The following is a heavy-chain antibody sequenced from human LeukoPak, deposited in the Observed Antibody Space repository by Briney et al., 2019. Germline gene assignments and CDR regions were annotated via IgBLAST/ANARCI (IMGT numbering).Heavy chain of an antibody. V-gene: IGHV1-2*02. Sequence: ASVKVSCKASGYTFTSYYIHWLRQAPGQGFEWMGWINPNSGGTNYAQTFQGRVTMTRDPSISTSYMELSRLTSDDTAVYYCARGIGSGSYGRFDPWGQGTLVTVSS. CDR2: INPNSGGT. CDR3: ARGIGSGSYGRFDP. CDR1: GYTFTSYY. D-gene: IGHD3-10*01. J-gene: IGHJ5*02.